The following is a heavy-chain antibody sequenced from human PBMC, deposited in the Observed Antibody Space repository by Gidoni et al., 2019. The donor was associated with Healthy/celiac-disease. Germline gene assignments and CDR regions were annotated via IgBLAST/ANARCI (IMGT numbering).Heavy chain of an antibody. J-gene: IGHJ4*02. D-gene: IGHD6-19*01. V-gene: IGHV3-9*01. CDR2: ISGNSGSI. Sequence: EVQLVESGGGLVQPGRSLRLSCAASGFTFDDYDMHWVRQAPGKGLEWVSGISGNSGSIGYADSVKGRFTISRDNAKNSLYLQMNSLRAEDTALYYCAKDARRWLSKTFDYWGQGTLVTVSS. CDR1: GFTFDDYD. CDR3: AKDARRWLSKTFDY.